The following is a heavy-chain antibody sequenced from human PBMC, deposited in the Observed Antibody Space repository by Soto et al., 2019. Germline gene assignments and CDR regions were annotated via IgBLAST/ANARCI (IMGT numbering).Heavy chain of an antibody. V-gene: IGHV4-39*01. J-gene: IGHJ5*02. Sequence: SETLSLTCTVSGGSISSSSYYWGWIRQPPGKGLEWIGSIYYSGSTYYNPSLKSRVTISVDTSKNQFSLKLSSVTAADTAVYYCARHDCSSTSCYFLAAASLDPWGQGTLVTVSS. CDR3: ARHDCSSTSCYFLAAASLDP. D-gene: IGHD2-2*01. CDR2: IYYSGST. CDR1: GGSISSSSYY.